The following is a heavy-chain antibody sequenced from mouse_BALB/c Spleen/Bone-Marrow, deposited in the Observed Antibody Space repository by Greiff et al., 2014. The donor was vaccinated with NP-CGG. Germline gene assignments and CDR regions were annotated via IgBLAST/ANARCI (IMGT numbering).Heavy chain of an antibody. D-gene: IGHD2-1*01. CDR2: ISYSGIT. CDR3: ERDYGNSVLYYYAMDY. V-gene: IGHV3-2*02. CDR1: GYSITSDYA. J-gene: IGHJ4*01. Sequence: EVKLEESGPGLVKPSQSLSLTCTVTGYSITSDYAWNWVRQFPGNKLEWMGYISYSGITGYNPSLKSRISIIRDTSKNQFFLQLSSVTTEDKATYFCERDYGNSVLYYYAMDYWGQGTSVTVSS.